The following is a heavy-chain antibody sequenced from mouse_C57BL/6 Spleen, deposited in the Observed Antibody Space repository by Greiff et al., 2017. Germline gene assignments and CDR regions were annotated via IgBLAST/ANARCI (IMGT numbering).Heavy chain of an antibody. V-gene: IGHV14-1*01. Sequence: EVQLQQSGAELVRPGASVKLSCTASGFNIKDYYMHWVKQWPEQGLGWIGRIDPEDGDTEYAPKFQGKATMTADTSSNTAYLQLSSLTSEDTAVYYCTTRDYYGNAMDYWGQGTSVTVSS. CDR3: TTRDYYGNAMDY. CDR1: GFNIKDYY. J-gene: IGHJ4*01. D-gene: IGHD1-1*01. CDR2: IDPEDGDT.